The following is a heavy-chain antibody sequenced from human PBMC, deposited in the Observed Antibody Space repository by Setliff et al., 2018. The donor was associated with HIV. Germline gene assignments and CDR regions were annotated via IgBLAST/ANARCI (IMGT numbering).Heavy chain of an antibody. V-gene: IGHV4-59*12. J-gene: IGHJ4*02. Sequence: SETLSLTCTVSGASMNNYYWTWIRQPPGKGLEWIGYNYDSGTTNYNPSLKSRVTISVDTSRSQVSLTLKSVTAADTAVYYCARDRALRFSKSPSFNYFDVWGQGALVTVSS. CDR2: NYDSGTT. CDR3: ARDRALRFSKSPSFNYFDV. CDR1: GASMNNYY. D-gene: IGHD3-10*01.